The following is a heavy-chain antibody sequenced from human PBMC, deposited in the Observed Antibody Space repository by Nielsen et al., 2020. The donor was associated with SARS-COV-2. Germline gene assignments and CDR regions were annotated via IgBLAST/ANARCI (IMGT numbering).Heavy chain of an antibody. D-gene: IGHD1-14*01. CDR1: GFAFSVYG. CDR2: ISSGGATM. CDR3: ARDREPGYNAVDY. Sequence: GESLKISCADSGFAFSVYGMNWVRHTPGKGLEWLSYISSGGATMYYADSVKGRFTVSRDNAKNSLYLRMNSLRAEDTAIYYCARDREPGYNAVDYWGQGTLVTVSS. V-gene: IGHV3-48*01. J-gene: IGHJ4*02.